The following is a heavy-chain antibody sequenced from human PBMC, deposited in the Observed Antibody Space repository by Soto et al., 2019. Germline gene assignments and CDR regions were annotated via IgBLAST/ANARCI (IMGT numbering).Heavy chain of an antibody. J-gene: IGHJ4*02. CDR2: VYYRGRS. V-gene: IGHV4-39*01. CDR3: VSQRTTVPTQAYFDY. D-gene: IGHD4-17*01. Sequence: PSETLSLTCTVSGCSVTNSSYYWGWIRQSPGKGLEWIGSVYYRGRSYSKSSVKSRVTISVDTSKNRFSLSLNSVTASDTAVYFCVSQRTTVPTQAYFDYWGTGALVTVSS. CDR1: GCSVTNSSYY.